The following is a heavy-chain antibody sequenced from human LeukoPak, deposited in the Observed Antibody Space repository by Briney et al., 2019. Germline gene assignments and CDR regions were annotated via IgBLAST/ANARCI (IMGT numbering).Heavy chain of an antibody. V-gene: IGHV3-21*06. J-gene: IGHJ4*02. D-gene: IGHD3-10*01. Sequence: GGSLRLSCAASGFTFGRYSMNWVRQAPGKGLEWVSSITSSSRYIYYADSVKGRFTISRDNVKNSLYLQMHSLRAEDTAVYYCARAAGELLPFDYFDYWGQGTLVTVSS. CDR3: ARAAGELLPFDYFDY. CDR1: GFTFGRYS. CDR2: ITSSSRYI.